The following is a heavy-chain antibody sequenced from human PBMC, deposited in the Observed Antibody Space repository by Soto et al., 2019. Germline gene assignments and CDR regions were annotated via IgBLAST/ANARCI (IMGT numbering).Heavy chain of an antibody. CDR3: ARPPLYSSGGYFDT. V-gene: IGHV3-23*01. CDR2: ISNDAGRT. J-gene: IGHJ4*02. Sequence: LRLSCAASGFTFSDHGMTWVRQAPGKGLEWVSSISNDAGRTFYADSVRGRFTVSRDRSTDTLYLQMTSLRAEDTAVYFCARPPLYSSGGYFDTWGQGALVTVSS. CDR1: GFTFSDHG. D-gene: IGHD6-19*01.